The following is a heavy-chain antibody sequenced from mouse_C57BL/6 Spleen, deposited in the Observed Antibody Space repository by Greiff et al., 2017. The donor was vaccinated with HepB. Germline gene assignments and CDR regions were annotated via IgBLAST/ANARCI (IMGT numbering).Heavy chain of an antibody. CDR2: INPGSGGT. D-gene: IGHD3-2*02. CDR3: ARSAQLRLPFDY. Sequence: VKLMESGAELVRPGTSVKVSCKASGYAFTNYLIEWVKQRPGQGLEWIGVINPGSGGTNYNEKFKGKATLTADKSSSTAYMQLSSLTSEDSAVYFCARSAQLRLPFDYWGQGTTLTVSS. J-gene: IGHJ2*01. V-gene: IGHV1-54*01. CDR1: GYAFTNYL.